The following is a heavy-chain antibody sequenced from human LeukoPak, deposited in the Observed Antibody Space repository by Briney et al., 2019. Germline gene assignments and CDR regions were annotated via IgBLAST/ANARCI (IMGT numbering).Heavy chain of an antibody. D-gene: IGHD3-22*01. Sequence: PGGSLRLSCAASGFTVSSNYMSWVRQAPGKGLEWVSAISGSGGSTYYADSVKGRFTISRDNSKNTLYLQMNSLRAEDTAVYYCAKVGDYDSSGYYYGGVGYYFDYWGQGTLVTVSS. CDR1: GFTVSSNY. J-gene: IGHJ4*02. CDR3: AKVGDYDSSGYYYGGVGYYFDY. CDR2: ISGSGGST. V-gene: IGHV3-23*01.